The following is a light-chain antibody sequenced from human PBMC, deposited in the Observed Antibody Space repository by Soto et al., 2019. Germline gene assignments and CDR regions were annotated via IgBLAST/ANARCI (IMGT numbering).Light chain of an antibody. Sequence: ERVMTQSPATLSVSPGERATLSCRVSQSVSINLAWYQQKPGQAPRLLIYGASTRATGIPARFSGSGSGTEFTLTISSLQSEDFAVYYCQQYSNWPKTFGPGTKVDIK. V-gene: IGKV3-15*01. CDR1: QSVSIN. J-gene: IGKJ3*01. CDR3: QQYSNWPKT. CDR2: GAS.